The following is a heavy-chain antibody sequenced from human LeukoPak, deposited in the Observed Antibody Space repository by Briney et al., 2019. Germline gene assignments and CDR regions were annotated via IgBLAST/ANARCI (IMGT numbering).Heavy chain of an antibody. CDR1: GYTFTSYY. V-gene: IGHV1-46*01. CDR2: INPSGGGT. J-gene: IGHJ5*02. D-gene: IGHD3-3*01. CDR3: ARDHVRFLEWSFDP. Sequence: ASVKVSCKASGYTFTSYYLHWVRQAPGQGLEWMGIINPSGGGTTLAQKFQGRVTMTRDTSTSTVYMELSSLRSDDTAVYYCARDHVRFLEWSFDPWGQGTLVTVSS.